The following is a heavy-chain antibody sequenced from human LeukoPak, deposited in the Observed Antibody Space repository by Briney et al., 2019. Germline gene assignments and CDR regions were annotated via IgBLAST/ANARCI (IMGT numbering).Heavy chain of an antibody. V-gene: IGHV1-18*01. Sequence: ASVKVSCKASGYTFTSYGISWVRQAPGQGLEWMGWISAYNGNTNYAQKLQGRVTMTTDTSTSTAYMELRSLRSDDTAVYYCARGYDYVWGSYRYCHFDYWGQGTLVTVSS. CDR3: ARGYDYVWGSYRYCHFDY. CDR2: ISAYNGNT. CDR1: GYTFTSYG. J-gene: IGHJ4*02. D-gene: IGHD3-16*02.